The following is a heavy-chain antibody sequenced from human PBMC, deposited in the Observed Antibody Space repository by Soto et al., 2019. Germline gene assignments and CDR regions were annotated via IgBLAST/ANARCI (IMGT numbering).Heavy chain of an antibody. D-gene: IGHD4-4*01. V-gene: IGHV3-43*01. J-gene: IGHJ6*02. Sequence: GGSLRLSCAASGFTFDDYTMHWVRQAPGKGLEWVSLISWDGGSTYYADSVKGRFTISRDNSKNSLYLQMNSLRTEDTALYYCAKDIGENDYSNYELYEYYYYGMDVWGQGTTVTVSS. CDR1: GFTFDDYT. CDR3: AKDIGENDYSNYELYEYYYYGMDV. CDR2: ISWDGGST.